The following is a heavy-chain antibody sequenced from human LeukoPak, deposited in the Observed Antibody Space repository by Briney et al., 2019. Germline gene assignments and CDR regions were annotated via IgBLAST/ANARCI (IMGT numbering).Heavy chain of an antibody. Sequence: SETLSLTCTVSGGSISSGGYYLSWIRQHPGKGLEWIVYIYYSGSTCYNPSLKSRVTISVDTSKNQFSLKLSSVTAADTAVYYCARFKSSAARRGNWFDPWGQGTLVTVSS. CDR3: ARFKSSAARRGNWFDP. CDR2: IYYSGST. D-gene: IGHD6-6*01. V-gene: IGHV4-31*03. CDR1: GGSISSGGYY. J-gene: IGHJ5*02.